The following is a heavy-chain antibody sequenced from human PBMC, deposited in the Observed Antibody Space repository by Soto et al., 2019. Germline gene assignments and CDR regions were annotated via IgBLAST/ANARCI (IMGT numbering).Heavy chain of an antibody. CDR2: ISGSGGST. CDR3: ARVLVYGDYAHPGYHYGMDV. CDR1: GFTFSSYS. J-gene: IGHJ6*02. D-gene: IGHD4-17*01. V-gene: IGHV3-23*01. Sequence: GGSLRLSCAASGFTFSSYSMSWVRQAPGKGLEWVSAISGSGGSTYYADSVKGRFTISRDNSKNTLYLQMNSLRAEDTAVYYCARVLVYGDYAHPGYHYGMDVWGQGTTVTVSS.